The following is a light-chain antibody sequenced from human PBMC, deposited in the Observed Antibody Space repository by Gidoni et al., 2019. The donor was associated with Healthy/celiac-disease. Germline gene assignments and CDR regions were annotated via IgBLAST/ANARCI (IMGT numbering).Light chain of an antibody. CDR2: AAS. CDR3: QQDNSVPRT. V-gene: IGKV1-12*01. CDR1: QGISIW. J-gene: IGKJ1*01. Sequence: DIQMTQSPSSVSASVGDRVTITCRASQGISIWLAWYQQKQGKAPKLLIYAASSLQSGVPPRFSGSGSGTDFTLTISSLQPEDFATYYCQQDNSVPRTFGQGTKVEIK.